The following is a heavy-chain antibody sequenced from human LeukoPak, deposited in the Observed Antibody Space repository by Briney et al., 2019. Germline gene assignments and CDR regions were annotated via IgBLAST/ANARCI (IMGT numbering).Heavy chain of an antibody. Sequence: PGGSLRLSCAASGFTLSSYAMSWVRQAPGKGLEWVSATSSSDAGTYYAESVRGRFTISRDNSKNTLSLQMNTLRSEDTAVYYCARDRERETTQVPRIYYYYYYMDVWGKGTTATVSS. CDR1: GFTLSSYA. D-gene: IGHD1-1*01. V-gene: IGHV3-23*01. J-gene: IGHJ6*03. CDR3: ARDRERETTQVPRIYYYYYYMDV. CDR2: TSSSDAGT.